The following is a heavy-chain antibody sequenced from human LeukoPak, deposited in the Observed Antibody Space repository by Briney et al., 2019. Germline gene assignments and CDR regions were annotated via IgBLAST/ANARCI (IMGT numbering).Heavy chain of an antibody. D-gene: IGHD3-22*01. V-gene: IGHV3-9*01. J-gene: IGHJ4*02. Sequence: GGSLSLSCAASGFTFHEHAMHWFRQAPGKGLAGVSGISYSSETIGHVDSEKGRFTISRDHLQNSLYLQMNRLRAEDTALYYCVKDFDSSGYVLDSWGQGTLITVSS. CDR1: GFTFHEHA. CDR2: ISYSSETI. CDR3: VKDFDSSGYVLDS.